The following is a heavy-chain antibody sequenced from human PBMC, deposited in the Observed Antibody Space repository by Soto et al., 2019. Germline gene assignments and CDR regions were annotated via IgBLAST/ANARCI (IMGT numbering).Heavy chain of an antibody. V-gene: IGHV3-49*03. CDR3: TREGVSWGAFDI. D-gene: IGHD3-16*01. CDR2: IRSKAYGGTT. CDR1: GFTFGDYA. J-gene: IGHJ3*02. Sequence: PRLSCTASGFTFGDYAMSWFRQAPGKGLEWVGFIRSKAYGGTTEYAASVKGRFTISRDDSKSIAYLQMNSLKTEDTAVYYCTREGVSWGAFDIWGQGTMVTVSS.